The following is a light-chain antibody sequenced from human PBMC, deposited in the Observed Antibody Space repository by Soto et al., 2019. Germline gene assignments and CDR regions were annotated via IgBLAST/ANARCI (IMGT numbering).Light chain of an antibody. CDR1: QTISSW. J-gene: IGKJ1*01. V-gene: IGKV1-5*03. Sequence: DIQMTQSPSTLSGSVGDRVTITCRASQTISSWLAWYQQKPGKAPKLLIYRASTLQSGVPSRFSASGSGTEFILTISSLQPDDFATYYCQLYNTYSGTFGQGTKVDIK. CDR3: QLYNTYSGT. CDR2: RAS.